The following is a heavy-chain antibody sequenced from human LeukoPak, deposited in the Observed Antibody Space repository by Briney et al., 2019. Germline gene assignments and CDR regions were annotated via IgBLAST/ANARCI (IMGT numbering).Heavy chain of an antibody. D-gene: IGHD1-7*01. CDR1: GFTFSSYG. J-gene: IGHJ4*02. CDR2: IWYDGSNK. CDR3: ASWNYEGGYFDY. V-gene: IGHV3-33*01. Sequence: GGSLTLSCAASGFTFSSYGMHWVRQAPGKGLEWVAVIWYDGSNKYYADSVKGRFTISRDNSKNTLYLQMNSLRAEDTAVYYCASWNYEGGYFDYWGQGTLVTVSS.